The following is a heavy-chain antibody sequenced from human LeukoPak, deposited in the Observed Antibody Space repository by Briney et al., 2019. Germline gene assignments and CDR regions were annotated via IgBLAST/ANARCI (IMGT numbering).Heavy chain of an antibody. V-gene: IGHV3-30*02. CDR2: IWFDGSNK. Sequence: GGSLRLSCAASGFTFSSYGMHWVRQAPGKGLEWVAFIWFDGSNKFYADSVKGRFTISRDNSKNTLYMQMNSLRAEDTAVYYCAKDRGTYPDCWGQGTLVTVSS. J-gene: IGHJ4*02. CDR3: AKDRGTYPDC. CDR1: GFTFSSYG.